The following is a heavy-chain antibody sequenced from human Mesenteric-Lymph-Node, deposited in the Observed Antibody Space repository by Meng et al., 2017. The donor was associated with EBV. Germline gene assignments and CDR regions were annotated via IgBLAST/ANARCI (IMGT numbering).Heavy chain of an antibody. Sequence: HVQLQQSGPGLVKPSQTLSRTCAISWDSVSSNSVGWAWIRQSPSRGLEWLGRTYYRSKWYNDYALSVESRITMNPDTSKNQFSLQLNSVTPDDTALYYCARAVAGKGTYDSWGQGTLVTVSS. J-gene: IGHJ4*02. V-gene: IGHV6-1*01. CDR2: TYYRSKWYN. D-gene: IGHD6-19*01. CDR3: ARAVAGKGTYDS. CDR1: WDSVSSNSVG.